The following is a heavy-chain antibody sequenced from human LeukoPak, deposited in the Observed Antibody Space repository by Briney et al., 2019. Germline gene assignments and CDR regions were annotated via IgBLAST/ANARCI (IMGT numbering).Heavy chain of an antibody. Sequence: SETLSLTCTVSGGSISSYSLSWIRQPPGKGLEWIGYIYYSGSTNYNPSLKSRRTISVDPSKNQSSLKLSSVTAADTAVYYCASLRGSVSWYFDLWGRGTLVTVSS. D-gene: IGHD1-14*01. J-gene: IGHJ2*01. CDR2: IYYSGST. CDR1: GGSISSYS. V-gene: IGHV4-59*08. CDR3: ASLRGSVSWYFDL.